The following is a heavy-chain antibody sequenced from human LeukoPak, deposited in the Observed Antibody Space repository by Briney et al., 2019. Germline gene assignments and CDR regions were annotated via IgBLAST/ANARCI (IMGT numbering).Heavy chain of an antibody. CDR1: GFTFSSYG. D-gene: IGHD3-16*01. J-gene: IGHJ4*02. Sequence: GRSLRLSCAASGFTFSSYGMHWVRQAPGKGLEWVAVISYDGSNKYYADSVKGRFTISRDNSKNTLYLQMNSLRAEDTAVYYCAEGADYWGQGTLVTVSS. CDR2: ISYDGSNK. V-gene: IGHV3-30*03. CDR3: AEGADY.